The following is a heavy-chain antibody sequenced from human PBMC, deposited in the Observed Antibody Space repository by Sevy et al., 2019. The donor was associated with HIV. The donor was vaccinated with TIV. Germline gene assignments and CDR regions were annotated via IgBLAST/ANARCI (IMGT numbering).Heavy chain of an antibody. CDR2: IKTDGSDT. V-gene: IGHV3-74*01. CDR3: ARRPTDQSGSYWFDP. CDR1: GFTFSSYW. J-gene: IGHJ5*02. Sequence: GGSLRLSCAASGFTFSSYWMHWVRQAPGKGLVWVSRIKTDGSDTSYAYSVKGRFTISRDNTKNTLYLQMNSLRAEDTAVYYCARRPTDQSGSYWFDPWGQGTLVTVSS. D-gene: IGHD1-26*01.